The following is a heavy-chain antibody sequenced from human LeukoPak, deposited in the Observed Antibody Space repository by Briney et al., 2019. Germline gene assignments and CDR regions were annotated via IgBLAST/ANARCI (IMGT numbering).Heavy chain of an antibody. Sequence: SETLSLTCTVSGGSISSYYWSWIRQPPGKGLGWIGYIYYSGSTNYNPSLKSRVTISVDTSKNQFSLKLSSVTAADTAVYYCARARVVRGVIITNWGQGTLVTVSS. CDR3: ARARVVRGVIITN. CDR2: IYYSGST. CDR1: GGSISSYY. D-gene: IGHD3-10*01. V-gene: IGHV4-59*01. J-gene: IGHJ4*02.